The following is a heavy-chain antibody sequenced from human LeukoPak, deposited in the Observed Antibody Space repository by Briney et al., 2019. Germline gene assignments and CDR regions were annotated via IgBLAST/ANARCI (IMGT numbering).Heavy chain of an antibody. D-gene: IGHD6-19*01. CDR2: ISSSSSYI. V-gene: IGHV3-21*01. CDR3: ARDPSSGWYLKGWFDP. J-gene: IGHJ5*02. CDR1: GFTFNRYS. Sequence: GGSLRLSCAASGFTFNRYSMNWVRQAPGKGLEWVSSISSSSSYIYYADSVKSRFTISRDNAKNSLYLQMNSLRAEDTAVYYCARDPSSGWYLKGWFDPWGQGTLVTVSS.